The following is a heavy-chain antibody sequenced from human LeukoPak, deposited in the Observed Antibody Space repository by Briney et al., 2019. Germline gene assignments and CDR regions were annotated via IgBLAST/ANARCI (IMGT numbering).Heavy chain of an antibody. V-gene: IGHV4-59*01. CDR3: ARVGGTNYYYYGMDV. CDR2: IYDSGST. CDR1: GGSISGYY. J-gene: IGHJ6*02. Sequence: MPSETLSLTCTVSGGSISGYYWSWIRQPPGKGLEWIGYIYDSGSTNYNPSLKSRVTISVDTSKNQFSLKLSSVTAADMAVYYCARVGGTNYYYYGMDVWGQGTTVTVSS. D-gene: IGHD3-10*01.